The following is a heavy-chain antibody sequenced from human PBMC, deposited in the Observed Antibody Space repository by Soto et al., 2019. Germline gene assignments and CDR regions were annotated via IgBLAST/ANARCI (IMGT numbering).Heavy chain of an antibody. J-gene: IGHJ6*02. CDR2: IRSKANSYAT. D-gene: IGHD6-6*01. Sequence: PGGSLRLSCAASGFTFSGSAMHWVRQASGKGLEWVGRIRSKANSYATAYAASVKGRFTISRDDSKNTAYLQMNSLKTEDTAVYYCTPSSIPGRYHYYGMDVWGQGTTVTVSS. V-gene: IGHV3-73*01. CDR3: TPSSIPGRYHYYGMDV. CDR1: GFTFSGSA.